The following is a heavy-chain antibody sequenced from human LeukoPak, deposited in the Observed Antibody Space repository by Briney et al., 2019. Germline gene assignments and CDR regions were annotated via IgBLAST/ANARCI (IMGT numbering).Heavy chain of an antibody. CDR2: ISAYNGNT. D-gene: IGHD3-3*01. CDR1: GYTFTSYG. Sequence: ASVKVSCKASGYTFTSYGISWVRQAPGQGLEWMGWISAYNGNTNYAQKLQGRVTMTTDTSTSTAYMELRSLRSEDTAVYYCARDLATFGVVTKYYFDYWGQGTLVTVSS. CDR3: ARDLATFGVVTKYYFDY. J-gene: IGHJ4*02. V-gene: IGHV1-18*01.